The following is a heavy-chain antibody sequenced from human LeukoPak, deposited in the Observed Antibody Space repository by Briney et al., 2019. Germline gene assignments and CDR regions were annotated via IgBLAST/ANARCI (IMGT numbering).Heavy chain of an antibody. CDR2: IGSTSSYI. CDR3: ARDSSVQLGAFDI. D-gene: IGHD6-19*01. Sequence: GGSLRLSCAASGFAFNTYSMNWVRQAPGKGLEWVSSIGSTSSYIYYADSVKGRFTISRDNANNSLYLQMNSLRAEDTAVYYCARDSSVQLGAFDIWGQGTMVTVSS. J-gene: IGHJ3*02. V-gene: IGHV3-21*01. CDR1: GFAFNTYS.